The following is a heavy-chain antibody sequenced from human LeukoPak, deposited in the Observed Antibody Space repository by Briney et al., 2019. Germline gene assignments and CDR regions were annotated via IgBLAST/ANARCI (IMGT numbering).Heavy chain of an antibody. Sequence: GASVKVSCKASGYTFTGYYMHWVRQAPGQGLESMGWINPNSGVTNYAQKFEGRVTRTRDTSIPTAHMELSRLRSDDTAVYYCARGYELGLGFDVWGQGTMVTVSS. J-gene: IGHJ3*01. CDR1: GYTFTGYY. V-gene: IGHV1-2*02. CDR3: ARGYELGLGFDV. CDR2: INPNSGVT. D-gene: IGHD1-7*01.